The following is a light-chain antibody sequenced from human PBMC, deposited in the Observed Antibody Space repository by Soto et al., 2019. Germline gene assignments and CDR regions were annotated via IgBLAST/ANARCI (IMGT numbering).Light chain of an antibody. V-gene: IGLV2-14*01. CDR3: SSYTSISTYV. CDR1: SSDVGGYNY. Sequence: QSALTQPASVSGSPGQSITISCTGTSSDVGGYNYVSWYQQHPGKAPKLMIYDVTNRPSGVSNRFSGSKSGNTASLTISGLQAEDEADYYCSSYTSISTYVFGTGTKGTVL. CDR2: DVT. J-gene: IGLJ1*01.